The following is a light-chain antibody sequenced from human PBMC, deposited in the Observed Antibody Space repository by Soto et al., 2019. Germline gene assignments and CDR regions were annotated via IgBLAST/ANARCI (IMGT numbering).Light chain of an antibody. CDR3: QQPPYT. J-gene: IGKJ3*01. CDR1: QSISSY. Sequence: DIPMTPSPSSLSSSLGYIVTIPCRASQSISSYLNWYQQKPGKAPKLLIYAASSLQSGVPSRFSGRDSGADFTLTINNLQPEDFATYYCQQPPYTFGPGTKVDNK. CDR2: AAS. V-gene: IGKV1-39*01.